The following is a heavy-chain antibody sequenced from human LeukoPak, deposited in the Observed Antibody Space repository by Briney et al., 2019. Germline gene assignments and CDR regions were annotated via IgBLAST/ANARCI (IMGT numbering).Heavy chain of an antibody. V-gene: IGHV3-23*01. CDR3: TNANKFYYFDD. D-gene: IGHD1-7*01. CDR1: GFTFNTYV. CDR2: ISTDGGST. J-gene: IGHJ4*02. Sequence: GGSLRLSCVVSGFTFNTYVMRWVRQARGKGLEWVSTISTDGGSTYYADSVKGRFTISRDNSKNTLFLQMSSLRAEDTAQYYCTNANKFYYFDDWGQGTLVTVSS.